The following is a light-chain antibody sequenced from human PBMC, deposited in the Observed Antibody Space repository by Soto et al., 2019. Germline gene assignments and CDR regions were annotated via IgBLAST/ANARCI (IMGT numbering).Light chain of an antibody. CDR2: GVS. Sequence: ALTQPASVYGSPGQSISISCTGTSSDVGGYNYVSWYQQHPGKVPKVMIYGVSNRPSGVSNRFSGSKSGNTASLSISGLQAEDEADYYCSSYSSTKTRVFGGGTKLTVL. J-gene: IGLJ3*02. CDR3: SSYSSTKTRV. CDR1: SSDVGGYNY. V-gene: IGLV2-14*01.